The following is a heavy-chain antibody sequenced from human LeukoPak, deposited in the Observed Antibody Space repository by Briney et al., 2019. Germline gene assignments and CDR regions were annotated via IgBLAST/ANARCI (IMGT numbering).Heavy chain of an antibody. CDR3: AADPTTRRAFDI. V-gene: IGHV1-58*02. D-gene: IGHD1-7*01. CDR2: IVVGSGNT. J-gene: IGHJ3*02. CDR1: GFTFTSSA. Sequence: SVKVPCKASGFTFTSSAMQWVRQARGQRLEWIGWIVVGSGNTNYAQKFQERVTITRDMSTSTAYMELSSLRSEDTAVYYCAADPTTRRAFDIWGQGTMVTVSS.